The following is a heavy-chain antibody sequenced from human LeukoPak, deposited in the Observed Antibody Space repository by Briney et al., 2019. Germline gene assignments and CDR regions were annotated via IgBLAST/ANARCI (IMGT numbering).Heavy chain of an antibody. Sequence: ASVKVSCKASGYTFTSYYMHWVRQAPGRGLEWMGIINPSGGSTSYAQKFQGRVTVTRDTSTSTVYMELSSLRSEDTAVYYCARGHVDTAMVTYYYYGMDVWGQGTTVTVSS. J-gene: IGHJ6*02. D-gene: IGHD5-18*01. CDR2: INPSGGST. CDR1: GYTFTSYY. V-gene: IGHV1-46*01. CDR3: ARGHVDTAMVTYYYYGMDV.